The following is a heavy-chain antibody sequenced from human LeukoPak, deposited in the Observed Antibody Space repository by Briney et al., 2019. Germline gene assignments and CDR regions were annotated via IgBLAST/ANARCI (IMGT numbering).Heavy chain of an antibody. D-gene: IGHD2-8*02. J-gene: IGHJ4*02. V-gene: IGHV1-2*02. CDR2: INPDSGGT. CDR1: GYTFTGFY. CDR3: ARGGTYCSSDTCPDY. Sequence: SSVTVSCKTSGYTFTGFYMHWVRQAPGQGLEWMGWINPDSGGTNYAQKFQGRVTMTRDTSSRTVYMELSRLRSDDTAVFYCARGGTYCSSDTCPDYWGQGTLVTVSS.